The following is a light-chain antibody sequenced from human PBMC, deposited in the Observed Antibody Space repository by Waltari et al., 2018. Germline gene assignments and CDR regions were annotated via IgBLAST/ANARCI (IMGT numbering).Light chain of an antibody. CDR2: AAS. Sequence: DIQMTQSPSSVSASVGDRVTITCRASQGIRSWLAWYQQKPGQAPKLLIYAASTLQSGVPSRFSGSGSGTDFTLTISSLQPEDFASYYCQQANSFPVAFGQGTKVEIK. CDR1: QGIRSW. V-gene: IGKV1-12*01. J-gene: IGKJ1*01. CDR3: QQANSFPVA.